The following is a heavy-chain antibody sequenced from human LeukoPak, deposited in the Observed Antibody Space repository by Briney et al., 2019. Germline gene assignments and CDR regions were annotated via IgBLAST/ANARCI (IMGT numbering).Heavy chain of an antibody. V-gene: IGHV3-23*01. CDR1: GFTFSSYA. CDR3: AKGPDCSSTSCYARRFSFAY. Sequence: GGSLRLSCAASGFTFSSYAMSWVRQAPGKGLEWVSAISGRGGSTYYADSVKGRFTISRDNSKNTLYLQMNSLRAEDTAVYYCAKGPDCSSTSCYARRFSFAYWGQGTLVTVSS. D-gene: IGHD2-2*01. CDR2: ISGRGGST. J-gene: IGHJ4*02.